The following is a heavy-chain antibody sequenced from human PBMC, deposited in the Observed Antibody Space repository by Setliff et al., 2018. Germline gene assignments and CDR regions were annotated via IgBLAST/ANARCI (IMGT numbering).Heavy chain of an antibody. Sequence: PWGSLRLSCAASGFTSSSYSMNWVRQAPGKGLEWVSSISSSSSYIYYADSVKGRLTISRDNAKNSLYLQMNSLRAEDTAVYYCARDLRAYSSGWYGMDAFDIWGQGTMVTVS. V-gene: IGHV3-21*01. D-gene: IGHD6-19*01. J-gene: IGHJ3*02. CDR1: GFTSSSYS. CDR2: ISSSSSYI. CDR3: ARDLRAYSSGWYGMDAFDI.